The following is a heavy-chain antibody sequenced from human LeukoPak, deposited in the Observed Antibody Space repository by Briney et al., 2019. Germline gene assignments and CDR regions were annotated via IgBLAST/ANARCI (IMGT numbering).Heavy chain of an antibody. J-gene: IGHJ6*03. CDR1: GFTFSSYG. Sequence: GGSLRLSCAASGFTFSSYGMNWVRQAPGKGLEWVSSISSSSSYIYYADSVKGRLTISRDNAKNSLYLQMNSLRAEDTAVYYCASNYDYVWGSYRPGDSYYYYMDVWGKGTTVTVSS. CDR3: ASNYDYVWGSYRPGDSYYYYMDV. CDR2: ISSSSSYI. V-gene: IGHV3-21*01. D-gene: IGHD3-16*02.